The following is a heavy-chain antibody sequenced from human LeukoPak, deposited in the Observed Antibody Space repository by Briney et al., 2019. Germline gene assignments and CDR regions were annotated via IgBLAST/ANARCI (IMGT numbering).Heavy chain of an antibody. CDR1: GFTFSSYA. Sequence: GGSLRLSCAASGFTFSSYATHWVRQAPGKGLEWVAVISYDGSNKYYADSVKGRFTISRDNSKNTLYLQMNSLRAEDTAVYYCARARSKGCSSTSCYASSYYYYGMDVWGKGTTVTVSS. CDR2: ISYDGSNK. V-gene: IGHV3-30*04. CDR3: ARARSKGCSSTSCYASSYYYYGMDV. D-gene: IGHD2-2*01. J-gene: IGHJ6*04.